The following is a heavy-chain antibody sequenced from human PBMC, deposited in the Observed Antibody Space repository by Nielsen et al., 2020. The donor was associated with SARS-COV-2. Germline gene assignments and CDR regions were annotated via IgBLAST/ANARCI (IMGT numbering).Heavy chain of an antibody. CDR2: INPSGGST. D-gene: IGHD3-22*01. J-gene: IGHJ5*02. Sequence: ASVKVSCKASGYTFTSYGISWVRQAPGQGLEWMGIINPSGGSTSYAQKFQGRVTMTRDTSTSTVYMELSSLRSEDTAVYYCARETYYSDSSEPPYNWFDPWGQGTLVTVSS. V-gene: IGHV1-46*01. CDR3: ARETYYSDSSEPPYNWFDP. CDR1: GYTFTSYG.